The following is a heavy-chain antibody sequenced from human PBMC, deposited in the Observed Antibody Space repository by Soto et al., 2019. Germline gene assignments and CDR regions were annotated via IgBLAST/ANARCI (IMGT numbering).Heavy chain of an antibody. Sequence: PSETLSLTCTVSVASITSSSYYWGWFRQPPGKGLEWIGSIYYSGSTYYNPSLKSRVTISVDTSKNQFSLKLSSVTAADTAVYYCATQEVGGSYVYTFDPWGQGTLVTVSS. CDR2: IYYSGST. CDR3: ATQEVGGSYVYTFDP. V-gene: IGHV4-39*01. D-gene: IGHD1-26*01. CDR1: VASITSSSYY. J-gene: IGHJ5*02.